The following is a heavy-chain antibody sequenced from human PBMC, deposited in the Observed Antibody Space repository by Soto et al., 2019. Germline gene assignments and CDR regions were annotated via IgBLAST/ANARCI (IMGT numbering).Heavy chain of an antibody. V-gene: IGHV4-39*01. CDR1: GGSISSSSYY. J-gene: IGHJ6*03. Sequence: PSETLSLTCTVSGGSISSSSYYWGWIRQPPGKGLEWIGSIYYSGSTYYNPSLKSRVTISVDTSKNQFSLKLSSVTAADTAVYYCARHVSPYYYYAYMDVWGKGTTVTVSS. CDR2: IYYSGST. CDR3: ARHVSPYYYYAYMDV.